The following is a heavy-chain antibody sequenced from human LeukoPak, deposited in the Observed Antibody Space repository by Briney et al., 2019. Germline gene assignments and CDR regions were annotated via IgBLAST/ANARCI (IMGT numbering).Heavy chain of an antibody. CDR1: GGSISSGSYY. V-gene: IGHV4-61*02. Sequence: SETLSLTXTVSGGSISSGSYYWSWIRQPAGKGLEWIGRIYTSGSTNYNPSLKSRVTISVDTSKNQFSLKLRSVTAADTAVYYCARVGCSSTSCYDYYYYYMDVWGKGTTVTVSS. D-gene: IGHD2-2*01. CDR3: ARVGCSSTSCYDYYYYYMDV. J-gene: IGHJ6*03. CDR2: IYTSGST.